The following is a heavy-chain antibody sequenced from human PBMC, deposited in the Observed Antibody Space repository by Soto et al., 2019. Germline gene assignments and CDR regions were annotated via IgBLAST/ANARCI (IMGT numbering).Heavy chain of an antibody. V-gene: IGHV3-23*01. CDR1: GFTFSSYA. CDR3: AKVGFVVVPAAIVG. Sequence: GGSLRLSCAASGFTFSSYAMSWVHQAPGKGLEWVSAISGSGGSTYYADSVKGRFTISRDNSKNTLYLQMNSLRAEDTAVYYCAKVGFVVVPAAIVGWGQGTLVTVSS. D-gene: IGHD2-2*01. CDR2: ISGSGGST. J-gene: IGHJ4*02.